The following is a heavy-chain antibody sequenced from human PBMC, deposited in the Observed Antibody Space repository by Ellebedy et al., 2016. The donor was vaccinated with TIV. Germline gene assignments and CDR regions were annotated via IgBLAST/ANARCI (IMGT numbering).Heavy chain of an antibody. CDR1: GFTFSSYG. CDR2: LCYDGSRE. V-gene: IGHV3-33*08. D-gene: IGHD5-12*01. CDR3: ATERSGYDFDY. Sequence: PGGSLRLSCAASGFTFSSYGMHWVRQAPGKGLEWVAVLCYDGSREYYADSVKGRFTVSRDNSKNTLYLQMNSLRTEDTAVYYCATERSGYDFDYWGQGTLVTVSA. J-gene: IGHJ4*02.